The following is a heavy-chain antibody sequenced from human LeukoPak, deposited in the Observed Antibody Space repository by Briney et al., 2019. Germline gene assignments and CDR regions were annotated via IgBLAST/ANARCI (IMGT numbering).Heavy chain of an antibody. CDR3: TRAVTSMDGY. V-gene: IGHV3-7*03. CDR2: LNEDGSKR. Sequence: GGSLRLSCAASGFTFSSYWMTWVRQAPGKGLEWVASLNEDGSKRSYVGSVKGRFTISRDNAQKSVYLQMNSLTAEDTAVYYCTRAVTSMDGYWGQGTLVTVSS. J-gene: IGHJ4*02. D-gene: IGHD5-18*01. CDR1: GFTFSSYW.